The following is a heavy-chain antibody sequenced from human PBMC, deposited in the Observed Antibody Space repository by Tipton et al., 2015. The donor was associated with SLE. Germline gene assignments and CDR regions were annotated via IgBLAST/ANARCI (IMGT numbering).Heavy chain of an antibody. V-gene: IGHV3-74*01. CDR1: GFTFSSYW. D-gene: IGHD3-3*01. J-gene: IGHJ6*02. Sequence: SLRLSCGASGFTFSSYWMHWVRQAPGKGLVWVSRIYSDGSSANYADSVKGRFTISRDNAKNSLYLQMNSLRAEDTGVYYCARDNWGTIFGVVPRDGMDVWGQGTTVTVS. CDR2: IYSDGSSA. CDR3: ARDNWGTIFGVVPRDGMDV.